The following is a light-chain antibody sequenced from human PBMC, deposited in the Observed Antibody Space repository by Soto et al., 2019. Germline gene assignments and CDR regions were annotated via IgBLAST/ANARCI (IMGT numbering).Light chain of an antibody. CDR2: EVN. V-gene: IGLV2-14*01. J-gene: IGLJ1*01. CDR3: SSYTNTYTYV. CDR1: SSDVGAYNY. Sequence: ALTQPASVSGSPGQSITISCTGSSSDVGAYNYVSWYQQYPGNAPKLIIYEVNYRPSEVPHRFSGSKSGNTATLTISGLQAEDEAEYYCSSYTNTYTYVFGPGTKVTVL.